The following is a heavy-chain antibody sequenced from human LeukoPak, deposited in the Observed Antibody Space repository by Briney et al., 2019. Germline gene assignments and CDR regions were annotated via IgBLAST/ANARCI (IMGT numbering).Heavy chain of an antibody. CDR3: ANFDGSSYYSSYWHFDL. V-gene: IGHV4-39*01. CDR1: GGSISSSSYY. J-gene: IGHJ2*01. CDR2: IYYSGST. Sequence: PSETLSLTCTVSGGSISSSSYYWGWIRQPPGKGLEWIGSIYYSGSTYYNPSLKSRVTISVDTSKNQVSLKMNSVTAADSAMYYCANFDGSSYYSSYWHFDLWGRGTLVIVSS. D-gene: IGHD3-22*01.